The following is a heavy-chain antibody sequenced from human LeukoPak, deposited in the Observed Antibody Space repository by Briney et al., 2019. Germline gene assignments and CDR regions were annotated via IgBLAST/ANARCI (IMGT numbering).Heavy chain of an antibody. CDR2: IRYDGSNK. D-gene: IGHD1-1*01. CDR1: GFTFTTYG. V-gene: IGHV3-30*02. CDR3: ARDQSTTFDY. J-gene: IGHJ4*02. Sequence: PGGSLRLSCAASGFTFTTYGMHWVRQAPGKGLEWVAFIRYDGSNKYYADSVKGRFTISRDNAKNSLYLQMNSLRAEDTAVYYCARDQSTTFDYWGQGTLVTVSS.